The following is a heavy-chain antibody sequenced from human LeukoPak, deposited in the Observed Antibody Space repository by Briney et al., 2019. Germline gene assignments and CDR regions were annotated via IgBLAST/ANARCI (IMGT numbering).Heavy chain of an antibody. Sequence: GESLKISCKGSGYSFTNYLIGWVRQVPGKGLEWMGIIYPGDSDTRYSPSFQGQVTISADKSISTAYLQWSSLKASDSAMYYCARRAAGSTFDYWGQGTLVTVSS. CDR1: GYSFTNYL. D-gene: IGHD1-26*01. CDR2: IYPGDSDT. CDR3: ARRAAGSTFDY. J-gene: IGHJ4*02. V-gene: IGHV5-51*01.